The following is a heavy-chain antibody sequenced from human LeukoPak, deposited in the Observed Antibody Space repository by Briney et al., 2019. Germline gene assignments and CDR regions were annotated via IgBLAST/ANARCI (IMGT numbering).Heavy chain of an antibody. CDR1: GFTFSRNW. CDR2: IKRDGSEK. CDR3: AKEGW. J-gene: IGHJ4*02. V-gene: IGHV3-7*05. D-gene: IGHD2-15*01. Sequence: GGSLRLSCAASGFTFSRNWMSWVRQAPGKGLEWVASIKRDGSEKNYVDFVKGRFTISRDNAKNSLYLQMNSLRAEDTAVYYCAKEGWWGQGTLVIVSS.